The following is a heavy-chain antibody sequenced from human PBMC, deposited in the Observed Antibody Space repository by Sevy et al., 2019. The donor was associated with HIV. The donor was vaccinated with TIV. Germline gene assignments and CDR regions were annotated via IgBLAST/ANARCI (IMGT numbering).Heavy chain of an antibody. D-gene: IGHD3-16*01. CDR3: TTGGSLFQH. CDR2: IKSKTEGGTT. V-gene: IGHV3-15*01. J-gene: IGHJ1*01. Sequence: GGSLRLSCAASGVTFSNVWMSWVRQAPGKRLEWVASIKSKTEGGTTDYAAPVKGRFTISRDDSKTTLYLQMNSLKIEDIAVYYCTTGGSLFQHWGQGILVTVSS. CDR1: GVTFSNVW.